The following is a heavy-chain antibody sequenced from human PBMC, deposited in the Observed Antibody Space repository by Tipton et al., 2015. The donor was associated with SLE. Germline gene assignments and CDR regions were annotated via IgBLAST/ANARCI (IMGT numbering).Heavy chain of an antibody. CDR1: SGSVSSGSYY. CDR3: ARAGDSRDFDGFDI. Sequence: TLSLTCTVSSGSVSSGSYYWSWIRQPPGKGLEWIGYIYHTGSTYNNPSLKSRVTISVDRSKNQFSLKLSSVTAADTAVYYCARAGDSRDFDGFDIWGQGTMVTVSS. CDR2: IYHTGST. V-gene: IGHV4-30-2*01. D-gene: IGHD6-13*01. J-gene: IGHJ3*02.